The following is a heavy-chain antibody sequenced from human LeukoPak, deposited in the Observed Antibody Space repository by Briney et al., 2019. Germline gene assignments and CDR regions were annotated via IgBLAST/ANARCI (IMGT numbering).Heavy chain of an antibody. D-gene: IGHD1-26*01. CDR1: GYTFTGYY. CDR3: ARPAREGRYYMDV. CDR2: INPNSGGT. Sequence: ASVKVSCKASGYTFTGYYMHWVRQAPGQGLEWMGRINPNSGGTNYAQKFQGRVTMTRDTSISTACMELSRLRSDDTAVYYCARPAREGRYYMDVWGKGTTVTVSS. J-gene: IGHJ6*03. V-gene: IGHV1-2*06.